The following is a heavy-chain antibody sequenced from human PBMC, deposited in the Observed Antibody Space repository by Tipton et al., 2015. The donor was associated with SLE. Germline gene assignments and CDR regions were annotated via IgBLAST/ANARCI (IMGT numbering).Heavy chain of an antibody. CDR3: ARKLRFLEWLSPRFDY. J-gene: IGHJ4*02. Sequence: TLSLTCTVSGYSISSGYYWGWIRQPAGKGLEWIGRMYTSGSTNYNPSLKSRVIISVDTSKNQFSLKLSSVTAADTAVYYCARKLRFLEWLSPRFDYWGQGMLVTVSS. D-gene: IGHD3-3*01. CDR2: MYTSGST. V-gene: IGHV4-61*02. CDR1: GYSISSGYY.